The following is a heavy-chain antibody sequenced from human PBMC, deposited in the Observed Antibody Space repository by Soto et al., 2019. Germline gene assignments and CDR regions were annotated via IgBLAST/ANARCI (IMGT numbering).Heavy chain of an antibody. V-gene: IGHV4-31*03. CDR1: GGSINSGGYC. CDR3: SRGILV. Sequence: QVQLQESGPGLVKPSQILSLTCTVSGGSINSGGYCWSWIRQHPGKGLDWIGCISYGGSTSYNPSLKSRVTISVDTSKNQFSLNLSSVTAADTAVYYCSRGILVWGQGTLITVSS. CDR2: ISYGGST. D-gene: IGHD5-18*01. J-gene: IGHJ4*02.